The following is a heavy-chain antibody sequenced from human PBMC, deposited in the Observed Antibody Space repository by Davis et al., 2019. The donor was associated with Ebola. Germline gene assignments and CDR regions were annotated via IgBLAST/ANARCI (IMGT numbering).Heavy chain of an antibody. J-gene: IGHJ6*03. CDR2: ISGSGGST. Sequence: GESLKISCAASGFTFSSYAMSWVRQAPGKGLEWVSAISGSGGSTYYSDSVKGRFTISRDNSKNTLYLQMNSLRAEDTAVYYCAKGKARGSGYYYYYMDVWGKGTTVTVSS. V-gene: IGHV3-23*01. D-gene: IGHD5-12*01. CDR3: AKGKARGSGYYYYYMDV. CDR1: GFTFSSYA.